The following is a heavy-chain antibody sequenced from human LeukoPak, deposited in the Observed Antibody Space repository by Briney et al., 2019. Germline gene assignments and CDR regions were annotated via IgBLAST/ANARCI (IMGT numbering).Heavy chain of an antibody. CDR2: IYYSGST. Sequence: SETLSLNCTVSGGSISSYYWSWIRQPPGKGLEWIGYIYYSGSTNYNPSLKSRVTISVDTSKNQFSLKLSSVTAADTAVYYCARDLEGYCSGGSCYSHWFDPWGQGTLVTVSS. CDR1: GGSISSYY. D-gene: IGHD2-15*01. V-gene: IGHV4-59*01. CDR3: ARDLEGYCSGGSCYSHWFDP. J-gene: IGHJ5*02.